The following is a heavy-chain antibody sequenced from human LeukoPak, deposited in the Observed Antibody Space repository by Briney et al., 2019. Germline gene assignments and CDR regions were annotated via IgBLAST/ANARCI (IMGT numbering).Heavy chain of an antibody. Sequence: SVTVSCTASGFTFTSSAMQWVRQARGQRLEWIEWIVVGSGNTNYAQTFQERVTITRNMSTGTAYMELGSLRSEDTAVYYCAAVYSGSYGYFDYWGQGTLVTVSS. J-gene: IGHJ4*02. CDR3: AAVYSGSYGYFDY. D-gene: IGHD1-26*01. CDR2: IVVGSGNT. V-gene: IGHV1-58*02. CDR1: GFTFTSSA.